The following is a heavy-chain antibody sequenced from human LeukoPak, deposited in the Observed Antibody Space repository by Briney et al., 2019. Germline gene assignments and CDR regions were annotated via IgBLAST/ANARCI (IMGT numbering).Heavy chain of an antibody. CDR1: GGTFSGYA. Sequence: ASVKVSCKASGGTFSGYAISWVRQAPGQGLEWMGWINPNSGGTNYAQKFQGRVTMTRDTSISTAYMELSRLRSDDTAVYYCARDDSSGWYLYFDYWGQGTLVTVSS. CDR3: ARDDSSGWYLYFDY. J-gene: IGHJ4*02. V-gene: IGHV1-2*02. D-gene: IGHD6-19*01. CDR2: INPNSGGT.